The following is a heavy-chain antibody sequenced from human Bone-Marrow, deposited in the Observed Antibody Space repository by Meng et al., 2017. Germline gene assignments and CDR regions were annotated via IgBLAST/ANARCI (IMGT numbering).Heavy chain of an antibody. Sequence: GGSLRLSCTGSGFIFNSYAMGWVRQAPGKGLEWVSVIGANGGSTSYADSAKSRFTISRDNSKNTIYLQMSSLRADDTAVYYCAKGAGRIASTGKRYFDYWGLGTLVTVSS. CDR2: IGANGGST. D-gene: IGHD6-13*01. CDR3: AKGAGRIASTGKRYFDY. V-gene: IGHV3-23*01. J-gene: IGHJ4*02. CDR1: GFIFNSYA.